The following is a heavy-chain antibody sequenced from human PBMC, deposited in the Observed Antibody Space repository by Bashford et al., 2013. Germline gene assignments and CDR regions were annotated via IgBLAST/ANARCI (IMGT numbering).Heavy chain of an antibody. CDR1: GGSINNYY. CDR2: VYYTGIT. Sequence: SETLSLTCTVSGGSINNYYWSWIRQPPGKGLEWIGYVYYTGITNYHPSLKSRVTISVDKSKNQFSLRLSSVTAADTAVYYCARLSRLTSAETYYFDYWAREPWSPSPQ. CDR3: ARLSRLTSAETYYFDY. V-gene: IGHV4-59*08. J-gene: IGHJ4*02. D-gene: IGHD6-13*01.